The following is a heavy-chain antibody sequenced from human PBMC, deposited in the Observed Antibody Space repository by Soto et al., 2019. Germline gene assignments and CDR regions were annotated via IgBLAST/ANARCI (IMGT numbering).Heavy chain of an antibody. CDR1: GGSISSYY. CDR3: AREGEQLVLDY. J-gene: IGHJ4*02. D-gene: IGHD6-13*01. Sequence: SETLSLTCTVSGGSISSYYWSWIRQPPGKGLEWIGYIYYSGSTNYNPSLKSRVTISVDTSKNQFSLKLSSVTAADTAVYYCAREGEQLVLDYWGQGTLLTVSS. V-gene: IGHV4-59*01. CDR2: IYYSGST.